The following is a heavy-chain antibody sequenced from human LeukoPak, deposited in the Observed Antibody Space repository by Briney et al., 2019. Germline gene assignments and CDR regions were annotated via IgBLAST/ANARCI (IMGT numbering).Heavy chain of an antibody. CDR1: GFTFSSYA. CDR2: ISHDGSNK. J-gene: IGHJ4*02. CDR3: TRDAGTRLKYSFGYGDY. D-gene: IGHD5-18*01. V-gene: IGHV3-30*04. Sequence: AGGSLRLSCAASGFTFSSYAMHWVRQAPGKGLEWVTFISHDGSNKHYADAVKGRFTISRDNAKSSLYLQMNSLRAEDTAVYYCTRDAGTRLKYSFGYGDYWGQGALVTVSS.